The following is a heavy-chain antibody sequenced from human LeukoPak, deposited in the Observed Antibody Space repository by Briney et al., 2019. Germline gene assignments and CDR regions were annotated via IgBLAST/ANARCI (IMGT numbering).Heavy chain of an antibody. Sequence: GGSLRLSCAASGFTVSSNYMSWVRQAPGKGLEWVSAISGSGGSTYYADSVKGRFTISRDNSKNTLYLQMNSLRAEDTAVYYCAKGRHFFDYWGQGTLVTVSS. V-gene: IGHV3-23*01. CDR2: ISGSGGST. CDR1: GFTVSSNY. CDR3: AKGRHFFDY. D-gene: IGHD2/OR15-2a*01. J-gene: IGHJ4*02.